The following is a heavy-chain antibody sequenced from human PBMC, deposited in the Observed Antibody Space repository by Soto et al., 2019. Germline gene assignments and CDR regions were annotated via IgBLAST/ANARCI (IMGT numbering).Heavy chain of an antibody. D-gene: IGHD3-3*01. J-gene: IGHJ3*02. CDR2: IIPILGIA. V-gene: IGHV1-69*02. Sequence: QVQLVQSGAEVKKPESSVKVSCKASGGTFSSYTISWVRQAPGQGLEWMGRIIPILGIANYAQKFQGRVTITADKSTSTAYMELSSLRSEDTAVYYCARVRNYDFWSGTDAFDIWGQGTMVTVSS. CDR3: ARVRNYDFWSGTDAFDI. CDR1: GGTFSSYT.